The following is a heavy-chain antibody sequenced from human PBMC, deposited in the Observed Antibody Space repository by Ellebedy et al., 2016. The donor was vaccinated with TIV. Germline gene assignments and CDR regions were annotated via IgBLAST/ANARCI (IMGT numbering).Heavy chain of an antibody. V-gene: IGHV3-74*01. CDR1: GFTFSSYW. Sequence: GGSLRLSXVASGFTFSSYWMHWVRQAPGEGLVWVSRINNDGSSTNYADSVKGRFTISRANAKNTLYLQMDSLRAEDTAVYYCVREGGTNCYGSFCYYYYGMDVWGQGTTVTVSS. CDR2: INNDGSST. D-gene: IGHD2-2*01. CDR3: VREGGTNCYGSFCYYYYGMDV. J-gene: IGHJ6*02.